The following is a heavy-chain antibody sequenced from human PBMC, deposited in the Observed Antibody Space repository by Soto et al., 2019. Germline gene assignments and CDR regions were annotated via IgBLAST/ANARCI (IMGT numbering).Heavy chain of an antibody. V-gene: IGHV2-5*02. CDR1: GFSLSTSGVG. CDR3: AHKGYGDYPLDY. CDR2: IYWDDSY. Sequence: QITLKESGPTLVKPTQTLTLTCTFSGFSLSTSGVGVGWIRQPPGKALEWLAVIYWDDSYHYSPSLRSRLTITNDTSKNQVVLTMTNMDPVDTATYYCAHKGYGDYPLDYWGQGTLVTVSS. D-gene: IGHD4-17*01. J-gene: IGHJ4*02.